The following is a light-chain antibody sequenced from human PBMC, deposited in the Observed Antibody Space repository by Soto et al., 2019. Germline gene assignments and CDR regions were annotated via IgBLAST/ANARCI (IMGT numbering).Light chain of an antibody. V-gene: IGKV1-6*01. CDR3: LQDYDYPRT. CDR1: QAIRND. J-gene: IGKJ1*01. CDR2: AAS. Sequence: AIQMTQSPSSLSASVGDRVTITCRASQAIRNDLGWYQQKPGKAPTLLIYAASSLQSGVPSRFSGSGSDTEFTLTLNSLQPEDFATYYCLQDYDYPRTFGQGTKVESK.